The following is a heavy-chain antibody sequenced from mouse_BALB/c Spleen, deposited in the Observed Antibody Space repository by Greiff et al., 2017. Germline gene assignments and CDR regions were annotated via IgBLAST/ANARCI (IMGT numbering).Heavy chain of an antibody. CDR2: ISSGSSTI. Sequence: EVKLVESGGGLVQPGGSRKLSCAASGFTFSSFGMHWVRQAPEKGLEWVAYISSGSSTIYYADTVKGRFTISRDNPKNTLFLQMTSLRSEDTAMYYCARNRYDTYYYAMDYWGQGTSVTVSS. J-gene: IGHJ4*01. D-gene: IGHD2-14*01. CDR1: GFTFSSFG. V-gene: IGHV5-17*02. CDR3: ARNRYDTYYYAMDY.